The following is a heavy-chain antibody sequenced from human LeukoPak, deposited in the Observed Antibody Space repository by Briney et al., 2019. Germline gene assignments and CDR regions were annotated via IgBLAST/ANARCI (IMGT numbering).Heavy chain of an antibody. J-gene: IGHJ4*02. CDR2: IWYDGSNK. CDR1: GFTFSSYG. D-gene: IGHD6-19*01. V-gene: IGHV3-33*03. Sequence: GGSLRLSCAAAGFTFSSYGMHWVRQAPGKGLGWVAVIWYDGSNKYYADSVKGRFTISRDNSKNPLHLQMNSLRAEDTAVYYCAKDGSGWSDGVGYWGQGTLVTVSS. CDR3: AKDGSGWSDGVGY.